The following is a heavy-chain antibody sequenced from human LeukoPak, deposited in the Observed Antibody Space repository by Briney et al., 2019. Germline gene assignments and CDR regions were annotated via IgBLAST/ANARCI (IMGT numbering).Heavy chain of an antibody. Sequence: SETLSLTCTVSGGSISSYYWSWIRQPAGKGLEWIGRIHTSGSTNYNPSLKSRVTMSVDTSKNQFSLKLSSVTAADTAVYYCARDNRILEWLGDWFDPWGQGTLVTVSS. V-gene: IGHV4-4*07. CDR3: ARDNRILEWLGDWFDP. CDR2: IHTSGST. CDR1: GGSISSYY. D-gene: IGHD3-3*01. J-gene: IGHJ5*02.